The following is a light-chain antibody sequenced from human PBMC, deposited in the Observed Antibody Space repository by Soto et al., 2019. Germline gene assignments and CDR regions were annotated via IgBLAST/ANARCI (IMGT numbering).Light chain of an antibody. Sequence: AIQLTQSPSSLSASVGDTVTITCRASQGISNALAWYQQIPGKPPKLLIYDASTLESGVPSRFSGSGSGTDFTLTISSLQPVDFATYYCQQFNGFPTFGQGTRLEIQ. J-gene: IGKJ5*01. V-gene: IGKV1-13*02. CDR1: QGISNA. CDR3: QQFNGFPT. CDR2: DAS.